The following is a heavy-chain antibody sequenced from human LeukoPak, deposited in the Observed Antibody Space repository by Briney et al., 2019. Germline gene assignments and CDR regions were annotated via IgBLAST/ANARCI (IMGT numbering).Heavy chain of an antibody. D-gene: IGHD3-22*01. CDR2: INPNSGGT. J-gene: IGHJ4*02. CDR1: GYTFTGYY. Sequence: EASVKVSCKASGYTFTGYYMHWVRQAPGQGLEWMGWINPNSGGTNYAQKFQGRVTMTRDTSISTAYMELSRLRSDDTAVYYCARERYYYDSSGYYLYYFDYWGQGTLVTVSS. CDR3: ARERYYYDSSGYYLYYFDY. V-gene: IGHV1-2*02.